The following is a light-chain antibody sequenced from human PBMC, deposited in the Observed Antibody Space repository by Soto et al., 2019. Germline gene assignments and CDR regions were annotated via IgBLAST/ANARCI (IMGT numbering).Light chain of an antibody. Sequence: DIQLTQSPSFLSASVGDRVTITCRASQTISSWLAWYQQKPGKAPKLLIYKASTLKSGVPSRFSGSGSGTEFTLTISSLQPEDFATYYCQHYNSYSEAFGQGTKVDIK. J-gene: IGKJ1*01. CDR2: KAS. V-gene: IGKV1-5*03. CDR3: QHYNSYSEA. CDR1: QTISSW.